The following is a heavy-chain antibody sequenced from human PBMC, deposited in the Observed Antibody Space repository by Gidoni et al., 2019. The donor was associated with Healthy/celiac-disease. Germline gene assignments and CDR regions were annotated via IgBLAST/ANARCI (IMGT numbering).Heavy chain of an antibody. CDR2: IWYDGSNK. D-gene: IGHD1-26*01. CDR1: GFTFSSYG. CDR3: ARGATGIYYYYGMDV. V-gene: IGHV3-33*01. Sequence: QVQLVESGGGVVQPGRSLRLSCAASGFTFSSYGMHWVRQAPGKGLEWVAVIWYDGSNKYYADFVKGRVTISRDNSKNTLYLQMNSLRAEDTAVYYCARGATGIYYYYGMDVWGQGTTVTVSS. J-gene: IGHJ6*02.